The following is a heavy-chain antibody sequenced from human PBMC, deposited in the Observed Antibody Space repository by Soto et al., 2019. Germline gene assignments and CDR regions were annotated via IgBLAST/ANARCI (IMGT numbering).Heavy chain of an antibody. D-gene: IGHD6-13*01. V-gene: IGHV3-48*03. J-gene: IGHJ4*02. CDR3: VIDTMRASAAASLDY. CDR2: ISVSGNII. CDR1: GFTFSTYE. Sequence: EVQLVESGGNLVQPGGSLRLSCAASGFTFSTYEFNWVRQAPGRGLEWISYISVSGNIIKYADSVKGRFTISRDNAENSLHLHMSSLRVDDTALYFCVIDTMRASAAASLDYWGQGTQVIVSS.